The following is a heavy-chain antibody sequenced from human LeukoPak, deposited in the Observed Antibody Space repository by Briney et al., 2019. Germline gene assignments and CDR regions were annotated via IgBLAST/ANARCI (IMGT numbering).Heavy chain of an antibody. CDR3: AGGYSYGWYYFDY. CDR1: GGTFSSYA. CDR2: IIPIFGTA. V-gene: IGHV1-69*05. J-gene: IGHJ4*02. Sequence: ASVKVSCKASGGTFSSYAISWVRQAPGQGLEWMGRIIPIFGTANYAQKFQGRVTITTDESTSTTYMELSSLRSEDTAVYYCAGGYSYGWYYFDYCGQGTLVTVSS. D-gene: IGHD5-18*01.